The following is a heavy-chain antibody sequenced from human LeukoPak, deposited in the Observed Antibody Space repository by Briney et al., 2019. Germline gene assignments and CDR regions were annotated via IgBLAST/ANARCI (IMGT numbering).Heavy chain of an antibody. V-gene: IGHV4-4*07. J-gene: IGHJ5*02. Sequence: PSETLSLTCTVSGGSITSYYWSWIRQSAGKGPEWIGRIYSSGSTNYNPSLKSRITISRDTSKNEVPLNMRSVTAADTAVYYCARDGEDILSNWFDPWGQGILVTVSS. D-gene: IGHD2/OR15-2a*01. CDR1: GGSITSYY. CDR3: ARDGEDILSNWFDP. CDR2: IYSSGST.